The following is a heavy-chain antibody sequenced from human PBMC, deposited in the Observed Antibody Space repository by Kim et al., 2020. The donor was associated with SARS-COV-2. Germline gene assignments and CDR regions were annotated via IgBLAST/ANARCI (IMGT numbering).Heavy chain of an antibody. Sequence: SLKSRVTISVDTSKNQFSLKLSSMTAADTAMYYCATALYDYVWGSYRYDYWGQGTLVTVSS. D-gene: IGHD3-16*02. CDR3: ATALYDYVWGSYRYDY. J-gene: IGHJ4*02. V-gene: IGHV4-39*01.